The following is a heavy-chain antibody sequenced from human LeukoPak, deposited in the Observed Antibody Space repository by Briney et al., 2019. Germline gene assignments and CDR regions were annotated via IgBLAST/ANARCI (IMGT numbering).Heavy chain of an antibody. V-gene: IGHV3-23*01. D-gene: IGHD6-19*01. J-gene: IGHJ6*03. CDR2: ISGSGGST. CDR3: AKNSREKAVAGTVYYYYYMDV. Sequence: GGSLRLSCAASGFTFSSYGMSWVRQAPGKGLEWVSAISGSGGSTYYADSVKGRFTISRDNSKNTLYLQMNSLRAEDTAVYYCAKNSREKAVAGTVYYYYYMDVWGKGTTVTISS. CDR1: GFTFSSYG.